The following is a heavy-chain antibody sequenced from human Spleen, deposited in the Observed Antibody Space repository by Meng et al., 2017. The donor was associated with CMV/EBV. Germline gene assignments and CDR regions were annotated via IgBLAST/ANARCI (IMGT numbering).Heavy chain of an antibody. Sequence: ASVFPVSRNCMSWVRQAPGKGLEWVSVIYSGGSTYYADSVKGRFTISRDNSKNTVYLQMNSLRAEDTAVYYCARDSDGAAYYWYFDLWGRGTLVTVSS. D-gene: IGHD2-15*01. V-gene: IGHV3-53*01. CDR3: ARDSDGAAYYWYFDL. CDR1: VFPVSRNC. CDR2: IYSGGST. J-gene: IGHJ2*01.